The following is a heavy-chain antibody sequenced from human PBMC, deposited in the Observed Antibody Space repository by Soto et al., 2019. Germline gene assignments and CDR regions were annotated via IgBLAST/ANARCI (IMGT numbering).Heavy chain of an antibody. CDR3: ARGSGWLDY. J-gene: IGHJ4*02. V-gene: IGHV4-59*08. Sequence: SETLSLTCTVSGGSITFNFWSWIRQPPGKGLEWIGYVFHTGNTDYNPSLKSRVTISVDTSKNRLSLKLDSVTAADTAVYYCARGSGWLDYWGQGTLVTVAS. CDR1: GGSITFNF. D-gene: IGHD6-19*01. CDR2: VFHTGNT.